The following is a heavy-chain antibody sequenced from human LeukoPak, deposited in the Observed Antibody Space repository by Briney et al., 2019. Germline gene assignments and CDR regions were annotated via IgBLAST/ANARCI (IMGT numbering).Heavy chain of an antibody. J-gene: IGHJ6*02. CDR2: INPNSGGT. Sequence: GASVKVSCKASGYTFTGYYMHWVRQATGRGLEWMGWINPNSGGTNYAQKFQGRVTMTRDTSIGTAYMELSRLRSDDTAVYYCARDFPRIAAAADYYYYGMDVWGQGTTVTVSS. CDR1: GYTFTGYY. CDR3: ARDFPRIAAAADYYYYGMDV. D-gene: IGHD6-13*01. V-gene: IGHV1-2*02.